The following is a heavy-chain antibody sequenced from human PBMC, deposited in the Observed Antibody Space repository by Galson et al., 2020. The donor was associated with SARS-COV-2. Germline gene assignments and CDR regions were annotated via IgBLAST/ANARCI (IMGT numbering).Heavy chain of an antibody. D-gene: IGHD4-17*01. CDR3: AKDQGNDYGDQLDY. CDR2: VTAAGGGT. V-gene: IGHV3-23*01. CDR1: GFTFGRYA. Sequence: GRSLRLSCAASGFTFGRYAMSWVSQAPGKGLEWVSSVTAAGGGTYHADSVKGRFTISRDNSKNTLYLQMNSLRVEDTALYYCAKDQGNDYGDQLDYWGQGTLVSVSS. J-gene: IGHJ4*02.